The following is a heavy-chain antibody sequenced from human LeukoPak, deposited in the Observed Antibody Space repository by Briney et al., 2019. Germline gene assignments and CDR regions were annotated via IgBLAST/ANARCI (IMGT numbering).Heavy chain of an antibody. J-gene: IGHJ4*02. CDR3: AGYCSGGSCYSAFDY. CDR2: ISSSSSYI. V-gene: IGHV3-21*01. D-gene: IGHD2-15*01. CDR1: GFTFSSYS. Sequence: PGGSLRLSCAASGFTFSSYSMNWVRQAPGKGLEWVSSISSSSSYIYYADSVKGRFTISRDNAKNSLYLQMNSLRAEDTAVYYCAGYCSGGSCYSAFDYWGQGTLVTVPS.